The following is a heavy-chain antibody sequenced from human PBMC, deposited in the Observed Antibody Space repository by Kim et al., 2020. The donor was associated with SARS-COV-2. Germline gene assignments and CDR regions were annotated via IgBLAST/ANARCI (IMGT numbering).Heavy chain of an antibody. D-gene: IGHD2-2*01. CDR3: ARDGGYCSSTSCYSRPDD. Sequence: ASVKVSCKASGYTFTSYGINWVRQAPGQGLEWMGWINTYNGNSNYAPKLQGRVTMTTDTSTSTAYMDLRSLRSDDTAVYYCARDGGYCSSTSCYSRPDDWGQGTLVTVSS. V-gene: IGHV1-18*04. CDR1: GYTFTSYG. J-gene: IGHJ4*02. CDR2: INTYNGNS.